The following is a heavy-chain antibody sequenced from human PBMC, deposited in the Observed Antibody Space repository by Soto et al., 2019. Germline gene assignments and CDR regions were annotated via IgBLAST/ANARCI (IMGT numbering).Heavy chain of an antibody. J-gene: IGHJ6*02. Sequence: EESLKISCNGSGYSFTSYWISWVRQMPWKGLEWMGRIDPSDSYTNYSPSFQGHVTISADKSISTAYLQWSSLKASDTAMYYCARSSRSGWFHYGMDVWGQGTTVTVSS. D-gene: IGHD6-19*01. V-gene: IGHV5-10-1*01. CDR1: GYSFTSYW. CDR3: ARSSRSGWFHYGMDV. CDR2: IDPSDSYT.